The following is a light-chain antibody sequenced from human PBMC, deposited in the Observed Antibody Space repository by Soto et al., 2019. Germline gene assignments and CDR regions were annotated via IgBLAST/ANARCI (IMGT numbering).Light chain of an antibody. V-gene: IGKV3-20*01. J-gene: IGKJ1*01. CDR2: GVS. CDR1: QSVSSTF. CDR3: QQSHSTPRT. Sequence: EIVLTQSPGTLSLSPGERATLSCRASQSVSSTFLAWYQQKPGQAPRLLIYGVSKRATGIPDRFSGSGSGTDFTLTISSLQPEDSATYYCQQSHSTPRTFGQGTKVDIK.